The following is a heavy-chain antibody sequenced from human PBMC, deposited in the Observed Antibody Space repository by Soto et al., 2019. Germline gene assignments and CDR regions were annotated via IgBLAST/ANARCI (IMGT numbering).Heavy chain of an antibody. CDR1: GFTFSSYA. J-gene: IGHJ4*02. D-gene: IGHD3-16*02. V-gene: IGHV3-23*01. CDR2: SSNNGDTA. CDR3: AKSRVFIGAIVTLLDS. Sequence: EVQLLESGGGLVQPGGSLTLSCATSGFTFSSYAMVWVRQAAEKGLEWVASSSNNGDTAYYADSVKGRFTISRGNSENTLYLQMNGLRAYDTALYFCAKSRVFIGAIVTLLDSWGQGTQVTVSS.